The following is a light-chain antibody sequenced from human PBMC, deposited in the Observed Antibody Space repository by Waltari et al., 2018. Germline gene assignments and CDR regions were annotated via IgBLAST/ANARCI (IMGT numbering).Light chain of an antibody. CDR2: AAS. J-gene: IGKJ2*03. V-gene: IGKV1-9*01. Sequence: DIQLTQSPSFLPASVGARVTITCRASQGISSYLAWYQQKPGKAPKLLIYAASTLQSGVPSRFSGSGYGTEFTLTISSLQPEDFATYYCQQLKSYPPSFGQGTKLEIK. CDR1: QGISSY. CDR3: QQLKSYPPS.